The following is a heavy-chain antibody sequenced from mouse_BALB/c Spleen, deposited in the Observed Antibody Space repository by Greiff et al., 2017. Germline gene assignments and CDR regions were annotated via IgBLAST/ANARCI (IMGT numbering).Heavy chain of an antibody. CDR1: GFTFSSYA. V-gene: IGHV5-6-5*01. CDR2: ISSGGST. CDR3: AREGYDYDPYFDY. J-gene: IGHJ2*01. Sequence: EVMLVESGGGLVKPGGSLKLSCAASGFTFSSYAMSWVRQTPEKRLEWVASISSGGSTYYPDSVKGRFTISRDNARNILYLQMSSLRSEDTAMYYCAREGYDYDPYFDYWGQGTTLTVSS. D-gene: IGHD2-4*01.